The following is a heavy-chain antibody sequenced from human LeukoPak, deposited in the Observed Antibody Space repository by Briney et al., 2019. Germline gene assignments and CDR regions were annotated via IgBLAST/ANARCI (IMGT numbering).Heavy chain of an antibody. CDR1: GFTFSTYW. Sequence: GGSLRLSCAASGFTFSTYWMNWYRQAPGKGLEWVGNINQDASEINYVDSVRGRFTISRDNAKNSLHPQMNSLRAEDTAVYYCATDRDNSDWQKRFDSWGQGTLVTVSS. J-gene: IGHJ4*02. D-gene: IGHD2-21*02. CDR2: INQDASEI. V-gene: IGHV3-7*01. CDR3: ATDRDNSDWQKRFDS.